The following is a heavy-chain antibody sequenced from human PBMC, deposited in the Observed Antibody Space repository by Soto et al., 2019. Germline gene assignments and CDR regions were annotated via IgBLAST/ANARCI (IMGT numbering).Heavy chain of an antibody. V-gene: IGHV3-15*01. CDR2: IKSKTDGGTT. D-gene: IGHD6-13*01. J-gene: IGHJ6*02. CDR1: VFDFSNAW. Sequence: GWPLRLACASSVFDFSNAWMRWIRQAPGKGLEWVGRIKSKTDGGTTDYAAPVKGRFTISRDDSKNTLHLQMNSLKTEDTAVYYCTTCPIAAAGTGEQYYYYCGMDVWGQGTTVTVSS. CDR3: TTCPIAAAGTGEQYYYYCGMDV.